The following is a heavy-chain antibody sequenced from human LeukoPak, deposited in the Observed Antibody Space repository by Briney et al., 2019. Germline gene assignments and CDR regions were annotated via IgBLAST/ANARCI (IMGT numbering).Heavy chain of an antibody. D-gene: IGHD3-9*01. CDR3: ARASSNYDILIGYYVDAFDI. V-gene: IGHV1-18*01. CDR1: GYTFTSYG. J-gene: IGHJ3*02. Sequence: GASVKVSCKASGYTFTSYGISWVRQAPGQGLEWMGWISAYNGNTNYAQRLQGRVTMTTDTSTSTAYMELRSLRSDDTAVYYCARASSNYDILIGYYVDAFDIWGQGTMVTVSS. CDR2: ISAYNGNT.